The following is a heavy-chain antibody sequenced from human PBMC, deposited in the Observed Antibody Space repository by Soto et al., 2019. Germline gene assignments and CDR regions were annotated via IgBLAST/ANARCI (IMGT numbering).Heavy chain of an antibody. CDR3: ARRDYFGSGSYYTPFDY. D-gene: IGHD3-10*01. Sequence: SETLSLTCTVSGGSISSSSYYWGWIRQPPGKGLEWIGSIFHSGSTYYNPSLKSRVTISVDTSKNQFSLKLSSVTAADTAVYYCARRDYFGSGSYYTPFDYWGQGTLVT. V-gene: IGHV4-39*01. CDR1: GGSISSSSYY. J-gene: IGHJ4*02. CDR2: IFHSGST.